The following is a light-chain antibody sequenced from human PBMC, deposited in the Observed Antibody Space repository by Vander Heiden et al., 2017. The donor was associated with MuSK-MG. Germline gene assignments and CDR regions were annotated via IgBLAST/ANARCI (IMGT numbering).Light chain of an antibody. J-gene: IGKJ2*01. CDR1: PTVTSSS. CDR2: GAS. V-gene: IGKV3-20*01. CDR3: QQYGSSPQT. Sequence: IVLTQSPGTLSLSPGSRAAHSCRAGPTVTSSSLAWYQQKPGQAPKLLIYGASSRATGIPDRFSGSGSVTDFTLTIHRLEPEDFAVYYCQQYGSSPQTFGQGTKLEIK.